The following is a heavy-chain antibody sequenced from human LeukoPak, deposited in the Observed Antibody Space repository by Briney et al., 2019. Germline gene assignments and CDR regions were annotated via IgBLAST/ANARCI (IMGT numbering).Heavy chain of an antibody. CDR2: IYYTGT. CDR3: ASGDCSTTSWYDDGFDI. D-gene: IGHD2-2*01. J-gene: IGHJ3*02. Sequence: SETLSLTCTVSGGSVTDYYWSWIRQSPGKGLEWIGYIYYTGTNYNPSLKSRVTMSVDTSKNQFSLKLSSVTAADTAVYYCASGDCSTTSWYDDGFDIWGQGTMVTVSS. V-gene: IGHV4-59*02. CDR1: GGSVTDYY.